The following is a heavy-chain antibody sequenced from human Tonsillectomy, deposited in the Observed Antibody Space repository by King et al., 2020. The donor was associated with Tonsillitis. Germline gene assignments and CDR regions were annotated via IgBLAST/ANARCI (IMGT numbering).Heavy chain of an antibody. J-gene: IGHJ4*02. Sequence: QLQESGPGLVKPSETLSLTCAVSGYSITSGFYWGWIRQPPGKGLEWFGSIYHSGSTYYNPSLKSRVTISVDTSTNHFSLKLSAVTAADTAVYYCGRARDWVQLFDYWGQGTQVTVSS. V-gene: IGHV4-38-2*01. D-gene: IGHD5-24*01. CDR3: GRARDWVQLFDY. CDR1: GYSITSGFY. CDR2: IYHSGST.